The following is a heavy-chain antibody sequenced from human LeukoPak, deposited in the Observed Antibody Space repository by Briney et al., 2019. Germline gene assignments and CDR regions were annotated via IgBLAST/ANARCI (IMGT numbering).Heavy chain of an antibody. D-gene: IGHD4-17*01. J-gene: IGHJ4*02. CDR3: ARDPYMTAVTTGYFDY. V-gene: IGHV1-46*01. Sequence: ASVKVSCKASGYTFTGYYMHWVRQAPGQGLEWMGIINPSGGSTSYAQKFQGRLTMTRDTSTSTVYVELSSLRSEDTAVYYCARDPYMTAVTTGYFDYWGQGTLVTVSS. CDR1: GYTFTGYY. CDR2: INPSGGST.